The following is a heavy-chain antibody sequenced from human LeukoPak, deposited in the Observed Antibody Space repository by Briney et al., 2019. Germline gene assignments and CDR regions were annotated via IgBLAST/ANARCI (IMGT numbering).Heavy chain of an antibody. J-gene: IGHJ6*03. CDR3: ARAYYYYSYMDV. CDR2: MNPNRGKT. Sequence: ASVKVSCKASVYTFTSYDINWVRQATGQGLEWMGWMNPNRGKTGYAQKFQGRVTITRNTSISTAYMELSSLRSEDTAVYYCARAYYYYSYMDVWGKGTTVTVSS. CDR1: VYTFTSYD. V-gene: IGHV1-8*03.